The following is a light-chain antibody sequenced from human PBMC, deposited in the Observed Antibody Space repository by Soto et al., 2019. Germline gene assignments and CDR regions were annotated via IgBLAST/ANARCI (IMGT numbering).Light chain of an antibody. CDR2: RNN. CDR1: SSNIGSNY. Sequence: QSVLTQPPSASGTPGQRVTISCSGSSSNIGSNYVYWYQQLPGTAPKLLIYRNNQRPSGVPDRFPGSKSGTSASLAISGLRSEDEADYYCAAWDDSLSGPEVFGTGTKLTVL. J-gene: IGLJ1*01. V-gene: IGLV1-47*01. CDR3: AAWDDSLSGPEV.